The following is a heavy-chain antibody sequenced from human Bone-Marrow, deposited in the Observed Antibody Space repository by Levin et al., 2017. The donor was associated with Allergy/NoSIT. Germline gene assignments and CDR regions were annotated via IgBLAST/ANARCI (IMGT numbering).Heavy chain of an antibody. CDR1: GLTFSSYW. CDR3: VRDPMVRGYY. Sequence: HPGGSLRLSCAASGLTFSSYWMHWLRQVPGKGPEWVSRISSDGSSADYADSVKGRFTISRDNTKNTLYLQMNSLRAEDTAVYYCVRDPMVRGYYWGQGTLVTVSS. CDR2: ISSDGSSA. V-gene: IGHV3-74*01. D-gene: IGHD3-10*01. J-gene: IGHJ4*02.